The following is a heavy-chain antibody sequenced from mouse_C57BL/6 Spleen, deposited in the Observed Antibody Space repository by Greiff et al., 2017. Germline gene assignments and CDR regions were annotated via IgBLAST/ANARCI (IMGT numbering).Heavy chain of an antibody. D-gene: IGHD2-4*01. CDR3: AKRDDCDGGWFAY. CDR2: IWRGGST. J-gene: IGHJ3*01. CDR1: GFSLTSYG. V-gene: IGHV2-5*01. Sequence: QVQLQQSGPGLVQPSQSLSITCTVSGFSLTSYGVHWVRQSPGKGLEWLGVIWRGGSTDYNAAFMSRLCITKDNSKSQVFFKMNSLQADDTAIYYGAKRDDCDGGWFAYWGKGTLVTVSA.